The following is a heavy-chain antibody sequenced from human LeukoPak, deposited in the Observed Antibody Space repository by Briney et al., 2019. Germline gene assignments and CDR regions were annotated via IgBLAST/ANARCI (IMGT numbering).Heavy chain of an antibody. V-gene: IGHV4-61*05. CDR3: ARHWLTDPFDI. J-gene: IGHJ3*02. Sequence: PSETLSLACSVSGGSIFRSLSYWGWIRQPPGKGLEWIGYIYYSGSTNYNPSLKSRVTISVDTSKSQFSLKLTSVTAADTAVYYCARHWLTDPFDIWGQGTMVTVSS. D-gene: IGHD6-19*01. CDR1: GGSIFRSLSY. CDR2: IYYSGST.